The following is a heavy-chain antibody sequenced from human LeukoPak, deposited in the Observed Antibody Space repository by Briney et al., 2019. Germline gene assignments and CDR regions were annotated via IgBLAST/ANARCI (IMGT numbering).Heavy chain of an antibody. CDR1: GFTFSDYY. V-gene: IGHV3-11*04. CDR3: AKDADIGAAGYYFDY. D-gene: IGHD6-13*01. CDR2: ISSSGSAI. J-gene: IGHJ4*02. Sequence: GGSLRLSCAASGFTFSDYYMSWIRQAPGKGLEWVSYISSSGSAIYYTDSVKGRFTISRDNAKNSLYLQMNSLRAEDTAVYYCAKDADIGAAGYYFDYWGQGTLVTVSS.